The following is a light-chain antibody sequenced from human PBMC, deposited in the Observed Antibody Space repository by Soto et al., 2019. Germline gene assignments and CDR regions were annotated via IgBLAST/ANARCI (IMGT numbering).Light chain of an antibody. CDR3: QQYHYWPIT. Sequence: VMTPSPATLSASQGERVTLSCRASQSVASSVAWYQQKPGQAPRLILYGASTRATGFPARFSGSGSGTEFTLTISSLQSEDFAVYLCQQYHYWPITFGQGTRLEIK. CDR2: GAS. CDR1: QSVASS. V-gene: IGKV3-15*01. J-gene: IGKJ5*01.